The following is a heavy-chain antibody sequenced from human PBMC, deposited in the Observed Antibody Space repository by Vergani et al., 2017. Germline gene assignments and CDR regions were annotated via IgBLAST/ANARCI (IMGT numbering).Heavy chain of an antibody. J-gene: IGHJ5*01. V-gene: IGHV3-74*03. CDR1: GFSFNTYW. Sequence: EVQLVESGGGSVQSGGSLRLSCVASGFSFNTYWMHWVRQVPGGGLMWVARIDEYGNRATYGDFETGRFTISRDNAKNTVLPQMNNLRADDAGVYYCVRTEYCTGITCSTQFDSWGQGALVTVSS. CDR2: IDEYGNRA. D-gene: IGHD2-8*02. CDR3: VRTEYCTGITCSTQFDS.